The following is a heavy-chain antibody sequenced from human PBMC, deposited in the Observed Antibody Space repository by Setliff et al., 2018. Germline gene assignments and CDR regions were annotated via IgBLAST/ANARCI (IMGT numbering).Heavy chain of an antibody. J-gene: IGHJ2*01. CDR2: IYYSGST. V-gene: IGHV4-59*08. CDR3: ARPSRGGGWYFDL. D-gene: IGHD3-16*01. Sequence: SETLSLTCTVSGGSISTYYWSWIRQPPGKGLEWIGYIYYSGSTNYNPSLKSRVTISVDTSKNQFSLKLSSVTAADTAVYYCARPSRGGGWYFDLWGRGTLVTVPS. CDR1: GGSISTYY.